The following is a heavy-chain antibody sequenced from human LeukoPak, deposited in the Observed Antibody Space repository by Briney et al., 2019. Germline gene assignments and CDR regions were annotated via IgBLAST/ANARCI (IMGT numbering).Heavy chain of an antibody. D-gene: IGHD3-10*01. V-gene: IGHV3-7*01. J-gene: IGHJ5*02. Sequence: DSVKGRFTTSRDNAENSLYLQMNSLRAEDTAVYYCARGPVLLWFGEPDWFDPWGQGTLVTVSS. CDR3: ARGPVLLWFGEPDWFDP.